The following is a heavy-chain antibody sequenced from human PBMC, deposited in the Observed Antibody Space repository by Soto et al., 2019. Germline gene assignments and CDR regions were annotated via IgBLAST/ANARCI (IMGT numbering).Heavy chain of an antibody. CDR1: GYTITSYY. CDR3: ARERDSSGWQGYYYGMNV. D-gene: IGHD6-19*01. Sequence: SNKASGYTITSYYLHLMPQVTVKVPEWMGWINPNSGGTNYAQKFQGRVTMTRDTSISTAYMELSRLRSDDTAVYYCARERDSSGWQGYYYGMNVWGQGTKVTVSS. V-gene: IGHV1-2*02. CDR2: INPNSGGT. J-gene: IGHJ6*02.